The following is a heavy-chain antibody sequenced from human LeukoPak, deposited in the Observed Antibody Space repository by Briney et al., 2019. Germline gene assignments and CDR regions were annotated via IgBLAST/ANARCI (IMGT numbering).Heavy chain of an antibody. CDR2: IVGSGGST. CDR3: AKDLYSYDY. V-gene: IGHV3-23*01. Sequence: GGSLRLSCAASGFTFSNYAMSWVRQAPGKGLEWVSAIVGSGGSTYYADSVKGRFTISRDNSKNTLYLQVNSLRAEGTAVYYCAKDLYSYDYWGQGTLVTVSS. D-gene: IGHD5-18*01. CDR1: GFTFSNYA. J-gene: IGHJ4*02.